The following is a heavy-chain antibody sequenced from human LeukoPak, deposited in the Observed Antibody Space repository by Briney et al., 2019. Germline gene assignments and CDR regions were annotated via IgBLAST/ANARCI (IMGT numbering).Heavy chain of an antibody. Sequence: RSGGSLRLSCAASGFTFDDYGMNWVRQAPGKGLEWVSGINWNGGTTGYADSVKGRFTISRDNAKNSLYLQMNSLRAEDTALYYCARANPEGLLWFGQSYYYYMDVWGKGTTVTVSS. D-gene: IGHD3-10*01. CDR2: INWNGGTT. J-gene: IGHJ6*03. CDR3: ARANPEGLLWFGQSYYYYMDV. V-gene: IGHV3-20*04. CDR1: GFTFDDYG.